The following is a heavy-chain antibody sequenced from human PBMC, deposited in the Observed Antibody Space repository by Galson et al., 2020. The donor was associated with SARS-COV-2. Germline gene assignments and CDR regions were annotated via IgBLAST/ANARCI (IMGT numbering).Heavy chain of an antibody. CDR2: ISAYNGNT. D-gene: IGHD3-10*01. Sequence: ASVKVSCKASGYTFTSYGISWVRQAPGQGLEWMGWISAYNGNTNYAQKLQGRVTMNTDTSTSTAYMELRSLRSDDTAVYYCARDESWGSWFGELLRLTLDYWGQGTLVTVSS. J-gene: IGHJ4*02. CDR3: ARDESWGSWFGELLRLTLDY. CDR1: GYTFTSYG. V-gene: IGHV1-18*01.